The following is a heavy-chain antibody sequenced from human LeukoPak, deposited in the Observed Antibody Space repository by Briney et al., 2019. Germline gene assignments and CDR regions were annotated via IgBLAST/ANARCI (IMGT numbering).Heavy chain of an antibody. J-gene: IGHJ4*02. D-gene: IGHD6-19*01. CDR2: IYSGGST. CDR3: ARGTVAGMGY. CDR1: GFTFSSNY. V-gene: IGHV3-53*01. Sequence: GGSLRLSCASSGFTFSSNYMSWVRQAPGKGLELVSVIYSGGSTYYADSVKGRFTISRDNSKNTLYLQMNSLRAEDTAVYYCARGTVAGMGYWGQGTLVTVSS.